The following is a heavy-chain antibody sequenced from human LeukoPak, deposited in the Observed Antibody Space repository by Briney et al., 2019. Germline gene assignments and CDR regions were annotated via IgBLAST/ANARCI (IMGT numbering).Heavy chain of an antibody. V-gene: IGHV3-53*01. CDR3: ARQYNWNDRYFDY. Sequence: PGGSLRLSCAASGFTVSSNYMSWVRQAPGKGLEWVSVIYSGGSTYYADSVEGRFTISRDNSKNTLYLQMNSLRAEDTAVYYCARQYNWNDRYFDYWGQGTLVTVSS. CDR2: IYSGGST. D-gene: IGHD1-1*01. CDR1: GFTVSSNY. J-gene: IGHJ4*02.